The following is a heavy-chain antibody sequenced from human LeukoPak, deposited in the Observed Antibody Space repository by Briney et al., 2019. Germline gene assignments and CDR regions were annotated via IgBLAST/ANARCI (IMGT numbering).Heavy chain of an antibody. V-gene: IGHV1-69*05. CDR1: XXTFNNSA. CDR2: IMPLFGTA. J-gene: IGHJ5*02. CDR3: ARDVHGDYGSGWFDP. D-gene: IGHD4-17*01. Sequence: ASVKXXXXXXXXTFNNSAXXWVRQAPGQGLXXLGGIMPLFGTAGYAQKFQGRGTITKDENTRTVYLELTSLTSDDTAVYYCARDVHGDYGSGWFDPWGQGTLVSVSS.